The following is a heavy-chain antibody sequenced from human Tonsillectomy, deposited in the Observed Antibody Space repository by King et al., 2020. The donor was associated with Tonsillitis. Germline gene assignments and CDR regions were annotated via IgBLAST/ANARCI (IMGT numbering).Heavy chain of an antibody. Sequence: VQLVESGGGLVQPGGSLRLSCAASGFTFSSYAMSWVRPAPGKGLEWVSGISGSGGSTYYADSVKGRFTISRDNSKNTLYLPMNSLRVEDTAVYYCSKVGSGTYLSWFDPWGQGTLVTVSS. CDR2: ISGSGGST. CDR3: SKVGSGTYLSWFDP. CDR1: GFTFSSYA. J-gene: IGHJ5*02. D-gene: IGHD3-10*01. V-gene: IGHV3-23*04.